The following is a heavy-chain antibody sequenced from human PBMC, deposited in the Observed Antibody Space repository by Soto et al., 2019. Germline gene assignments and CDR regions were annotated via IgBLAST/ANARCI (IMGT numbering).Heavy chain of an antibody. V-gene: IGHV4-59*01. CDR3: ARAWGRVFDY. CDR2: IYYSGST. Sequence: QVQLQESGPGLVKPSETLSLTCTVSGGSISSYYWSWIRQPPGKGLEWIGYIYYSGSTNHNPSLKSRVTISVDTSKNQFSLKLSSVTAADTAVYYCARAWGRVFDYWGQGTLVTVSS. J-gene: IGHJ4*02. CDR1: GGSISSYY. D-gene: IGHD2-15*01.